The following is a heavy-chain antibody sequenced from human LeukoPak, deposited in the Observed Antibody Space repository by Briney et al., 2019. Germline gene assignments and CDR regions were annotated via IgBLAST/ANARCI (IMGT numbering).Heavy chain of an antibody. Sequence: GGSLRLSCAASGFTFSSYWMSWVRQAPGKGLEWVANIKQDGSEKYYVDAVKGRFTISRDNVKNSLYLQMNSLRAEDTAVYYCAREQWLQSDAFDIWGQGTMVTVSS. J-gene: IGHJ3*02. CDR1: GFTFSSYW. CDR3: AREQWLQSDAFDI. CDR2: IKQDGSEK. V-gene: IGHV3-7*01. D-gene: IGHD6-19*01.